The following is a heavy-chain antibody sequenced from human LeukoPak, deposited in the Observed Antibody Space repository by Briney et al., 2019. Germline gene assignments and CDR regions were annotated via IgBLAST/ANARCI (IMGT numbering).Heavy chain of an antibody. Sequence: SETLSLTCTVSGGSISSYYWSWIRQPPGKGLEWIGYIYYSGSTNYNPSLKSRVTISVDASKNQFSLKLSSVTAADTAVYYCTRDRLYYFDYWGQGTLVTVSS. V-gene: IGHV4-59*01. CDR1: GGSISSYY. CDR3: TRDRLYYFDY. CDR2: IYYSGST. J-gene: IGHJ4*02.